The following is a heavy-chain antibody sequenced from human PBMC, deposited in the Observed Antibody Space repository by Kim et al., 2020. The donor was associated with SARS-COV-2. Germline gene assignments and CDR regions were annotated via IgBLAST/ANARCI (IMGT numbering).Heavy chain of an antibody. D-gene: IGHD3-10*01. V-gene: IGHV3-48*02. Sequence: GGSLRLSCEASGFTFSDYSLHWVRQAPGKGLEWIAFISNSFGTIYYADSVKGRFTISRDNGRNSVFLQMNSLRDDDTAVYYCVRDVTSTYYYGSGNHGGMDPWGQGTAVTVS. J-gene: IGHJ6*02. CDR1: GFTFSDYS. CDR3: VRDVTSTYYYGSGNHGGMDP. CDR2: ISNSFGTI.